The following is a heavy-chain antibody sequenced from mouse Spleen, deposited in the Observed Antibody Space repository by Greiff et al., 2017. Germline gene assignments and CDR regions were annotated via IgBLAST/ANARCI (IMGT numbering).Heavy chain of an antibody. J-gene: IGHJ3*01. CDR3: ASHYSFAY. CDR2: IRNKANGYTT. Sequence: EVQVVESGGGLVQPGGSLSLSCAASGFTFTDYYMSWVRQPPGKALEWLGFIRNKANGYTTEYSASVKGRFTISRDNSQSILYLQMNALRAEDSATYYCASHYSFAYWGQGTLVTVSA. CDR1: GFTFTDYY. V-gene: IGHV7-3*01. D-gene: IGHD1-1*01.